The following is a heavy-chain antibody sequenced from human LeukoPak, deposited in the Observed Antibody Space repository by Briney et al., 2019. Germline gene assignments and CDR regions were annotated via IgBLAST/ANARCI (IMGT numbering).Heavy chain of an antibody. CDR2: INPSGGST. Sequence: GASVKVSCKASGYTFTSYYMHWVRQAPGQGLEWMGIINPSGGSTSHAQKFQGRVTMTRDTSTSTVYMELSSLRSEDTAVYYCARAAIEYDSSGYYQAYWGQGTLVTVPS. CDR3: ARAAIEYDSSGYYQAY. J-gene: IGHJ4*02. CDR1: GYTFTSYY. V-gene: IGHV1-46*01. D-gene: IGHD3-22*01.